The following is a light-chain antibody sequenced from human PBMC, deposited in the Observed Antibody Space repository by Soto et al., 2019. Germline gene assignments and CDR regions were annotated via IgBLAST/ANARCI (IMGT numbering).Light chain of an antibody. J-gene: IGLJ3*02. CDR2: SNN. V-gene: IGLV1-44*01. CDR1: SYNVGSNT. CDR3: AAWDDSLNGWV. Sequence: QSVLTQPPSASGTPGQRVTISCSGGSYNVGSNTVNWYQQVRGTAPKVLIYSNNQRPSGVPDRFSGSKSGSSGSLAIRGLQSEDEAEYYCAAWDDSLNGWVFGGGTKVTVL.